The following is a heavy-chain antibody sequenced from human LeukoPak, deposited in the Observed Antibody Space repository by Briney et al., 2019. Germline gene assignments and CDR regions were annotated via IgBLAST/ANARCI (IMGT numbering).Heavy chain of an antibody. CDR1: GFTFSSYA. V-gene: IGHV3-30-3*01. Sequence: GGSLRLSCAASGFTFSSYAMHWVRQAPGKGLEWVAVISYDGSNKYYADSVKGRFTISRDNSKNTLYLQMNSLRAEDTAVYYCARDGGAYYYGSGSYFFDYRGQGTLVTVSS. CDR3: ARDGGAYYYGSGSYFFDY. CDR2: ISYDGSNK. D-gene: IGHD3-10*01. J-gene: IGHJ4*02.